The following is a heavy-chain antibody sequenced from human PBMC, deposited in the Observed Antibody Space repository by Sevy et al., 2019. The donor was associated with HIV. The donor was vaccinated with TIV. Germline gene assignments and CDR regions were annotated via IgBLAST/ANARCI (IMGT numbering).Heavy chain of an antibody. CDR1: GFTFSSYA. D-gene: IGHD6-19*01. CDR2: ISYDGSNK. V-gene: IGHV3-30-3*01. Sequence: GGSLRLSCAASGFTFSSYAMHWVRQAPGKGLEWVGVISYDGSNKYYADSVKGRFTISRDNSKNTLYLQMNSLRAEDTAVYYCARESINSSGWPLYDYWGQGTLVTVSS. CDR3: ARESINSSGWPLYDY. J-gene: IGHJ4*02.